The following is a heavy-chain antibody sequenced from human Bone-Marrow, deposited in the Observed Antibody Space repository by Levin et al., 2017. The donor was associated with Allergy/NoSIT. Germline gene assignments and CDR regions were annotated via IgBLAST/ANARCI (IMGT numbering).Heavy chain of an antibody. D-gene: IGHD6-13*01. J-gene: IGHJ4*02. CDR3: ANLIAAAANY. Sequence: PVASVKVSCAASAFTFSSYAMSWVRQAPGKGLEWVSTISGSGGATYYTGSVKGRFTISRDNSRNTLYLQMNSLRAEDTAVYYCANLIAAAANYWGQGTLVTVSS. CDR1: AFTFSSYA. V-gene: IGHV3-23*01. CDR2: ISGSGGAT.